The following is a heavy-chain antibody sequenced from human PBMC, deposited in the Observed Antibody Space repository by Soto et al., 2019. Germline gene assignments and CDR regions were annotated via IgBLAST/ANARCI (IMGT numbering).Heavy chain of an antibody. CDR2: IYSGGST. CDR3: AGSIVVVTVGAFDI. D-gene: IGHD2-21*02. Sequence: EVQLVESGGGLIQPGGSLRLSCAASGFTVSSNYMSWVRQAPGKGLEWVSVIYSGGSTYYADSVKGRFTISRDNSKNTLYPQMNSVRAEDTAVYYCAGSIVVVTVGAFDIWGQGTMVTVSS. V-gene: IGHV3-53*01. J-gene: IGHJ3*02. CDR1: GFTVSSNY.